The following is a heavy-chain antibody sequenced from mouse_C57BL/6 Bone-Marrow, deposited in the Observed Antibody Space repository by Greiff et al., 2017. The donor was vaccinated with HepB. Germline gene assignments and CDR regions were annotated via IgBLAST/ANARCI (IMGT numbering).Heavy chain of an antibody. J-gene: IGHJ2*01. CDR2: IDPETGGT. CDR1: GYTFTDYE. D-gene: IGHD1-1*01. Sequence: QVQLQQSGAELVRPGASVTLSCKASGYTFTDYEMHWVKQTPVHGLEWIGAIDPETGGTAYKQKFKGKAILTADKSSSTAYMELRSLTSEDSAVYYCTRPTTVVRYYFDYWGQGTTLTVSS. V-gene: IGHV1-15*01. CDR3: TRPTTVVRYYFDY.